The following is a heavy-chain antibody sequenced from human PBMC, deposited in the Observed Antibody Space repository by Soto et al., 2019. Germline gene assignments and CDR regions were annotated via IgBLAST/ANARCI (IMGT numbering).Heavy chain of an antibody. D-gene: IGHD3-3*02. V-gene: IGHV4-30-4*01. CDR3: ARGRVISPYYSQGRDV. CDR1: GGSISSGDYF. Sequence: PSETLSLTCTVSGGSISSGDYFWSWIRQSPGKGLEWIGYISSIGSTYYNPSLKSRVSVSRDTSKNQFSLKLSSVTTTDTAVYYCARGRVISPYYSQGRDVWGKGTRAPVSS. CDR2: ISSIGST. J-gene: IGHJ6*04.